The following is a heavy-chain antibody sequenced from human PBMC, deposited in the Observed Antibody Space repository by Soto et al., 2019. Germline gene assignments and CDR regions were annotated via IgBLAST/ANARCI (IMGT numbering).Heavy chain of an antibody. D-gene: IGHD6-6*01. CDR3: ARLRFEWAARHFDY. CDR1: GGSISSYY. Sequence: SETLSLTCTVSGGSISSYYWSWIRQPPGKGLEWIGYIYYSGSTNYNPSLKSRVTISVDTSKNQFSLKLSSVTAADTAVYYCARLRFEWAARHFDYWGQGTLVTVSS. CDR2: IYYSGST. J-gene: IGHJ4*02. V-gene: IGHV4-59*01.